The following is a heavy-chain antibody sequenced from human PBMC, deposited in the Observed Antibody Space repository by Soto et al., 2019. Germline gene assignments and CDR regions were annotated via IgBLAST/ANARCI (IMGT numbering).Heavy chain of an antibody. CDR3: ARMIFGVVLSPFDY. Sequence: GASVKVSCKASAYTFDRYGISWVRQAPGQGPEWMGWINVDSGVTNYARNFQGRVSMTTDASTSTAYMELKSLRSDDTAVYYCARMIFGVVLSPFDYWGQGTLVTVSS. V-gene: IGHV1-18*01. CDR2: INVDSGVT. CDR1: AYTFDRYG. J-gene: IGHJ4*02. D-gene: IGHD3-3*01.